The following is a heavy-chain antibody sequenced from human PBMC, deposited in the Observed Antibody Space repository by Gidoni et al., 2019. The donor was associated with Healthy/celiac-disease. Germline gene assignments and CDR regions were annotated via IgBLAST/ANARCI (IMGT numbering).Heavy chain of an antibody. CDR3: ARGYSSGWLDY. V-gene: IGHV3-33*01. CDR2: IRYDGSNK. Sequence: QVQLVESGGGVVQPGRSLRLSCAASGFTFSSYGMHWVRQAPGQGLEWVAVIRYDGSNKYYADSVKGRFTISRDNSKNTLYLQMNSLRAEDTAVYYCARGYSSGWLDYWGQGTLVTVSS. CDR1: GFTFSSYG. D-gene: IGHD6-19*01. J-gene: IGHJ4*02.